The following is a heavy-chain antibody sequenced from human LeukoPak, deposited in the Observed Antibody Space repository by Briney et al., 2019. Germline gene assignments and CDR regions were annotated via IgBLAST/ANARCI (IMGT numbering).Heavy chain of an antibody. CDR2: INHNGNVN. CDR3: ARGGGLDV. Sequence: GGSLRLSCAASGFTFSSYWMNSARQAPGKGLEWVASINHNGNVNYYVDSVKGRFTISRDNAKNSLYLQMSNLRAEDTAVYFCARGGGLDVWGQGATVTVSS. D-gene: IGHD3-16*01. CDR1: GFTFSSYW. V-gene: IGHV3-7*03. J-gene: IGHJ6*02.